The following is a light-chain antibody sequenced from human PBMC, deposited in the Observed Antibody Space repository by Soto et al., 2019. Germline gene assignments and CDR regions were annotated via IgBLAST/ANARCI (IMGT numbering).Light chain of an antibody. J-gene: IGLJ2*01. CDR1: SSDVGGYNY. Sequence: QSALTQPASVSGSPGQSITISCTGTSSDVGGYNYVSWYQQHPGKAPKLMISDVTKRPSGVSDRFSGSKSGNTASLTISGLQAEDEADDYCSSYTSSSTLVFGGGTKLTVL. CDR3: SSYTSSSTLV. V-gene: IGLV2-14*01. CDR2: DVT.